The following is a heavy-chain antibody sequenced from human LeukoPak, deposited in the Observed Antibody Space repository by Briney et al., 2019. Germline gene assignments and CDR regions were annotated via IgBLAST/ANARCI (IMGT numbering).Heavy chain of an antibody. Sequence: SETLSLTCTVSGGSISSGGYYWSWIRQHPGKGLEWIGYTYYSGSTYYNPSLKSRVTISVDTSKNQFSLKLSSVTAADTAVYYCARGRLRLGELSPADYWGQGTLVTVSS. J-gene: IGHJ4*02. CDR2: TYYSGST. V-gene: IGHV4-31*03. D-gene: IGHD3-16*02. CDR1: GGSISSGGYY. CDR3: ARGRLRLGELSPADY.